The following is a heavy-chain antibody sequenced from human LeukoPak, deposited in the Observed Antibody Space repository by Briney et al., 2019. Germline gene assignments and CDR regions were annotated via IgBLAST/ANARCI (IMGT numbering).Heavy chain of an antibody. CDR2: INPNSGGT. CDR1: GYTFTGYY. D-gene: IGHD3-22*01. V-gene: IGHV1-2*06. Sequence: ASAKVSCKASGYTFTGYYMHWVRQAPGQGLEWMGRINPNSGGTNYAQKFQGRVTMTRDTSISTAYMELSRLRSDDTAVYYCARENYYDSNESLDYWGQGTLVTVSS. J-gene: IGHJ4*02. CDR3: ARENYYDSNESLDY.